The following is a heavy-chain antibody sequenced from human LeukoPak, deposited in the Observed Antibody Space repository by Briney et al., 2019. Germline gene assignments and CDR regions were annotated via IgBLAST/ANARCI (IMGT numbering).Heavy chain of an antibody. CDR2: IIPIFGTA. J-gene: IGHJ6*03. CDR1: GGTFSSYA. V-gene: IGHV1-69*13. CDR3: ASGRLYYYYYMDV. Sequence: ASVKVSCKASGGTFSSYAISWVRQAPGQGLEWMGWIIPIFGTANYAQKFQGRVTITADESTSTAYMELSSLRSEDTAVYYCASGRLYYYYYMDVWGKGTTVTISS. D-gene: IGHD2-15*01.